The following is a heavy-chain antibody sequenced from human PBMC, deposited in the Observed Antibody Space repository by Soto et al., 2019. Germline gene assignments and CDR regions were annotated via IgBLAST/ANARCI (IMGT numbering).Heavy chain of an antibody. D-gene: IGHD6-19*01. Sequence: GPSVKVSCKASGCTFTGYYMHWVRQAPGQGLEWMGWINPNSGGTNYAQKFQGRVTMTRDTSISTAYMELSRLRSDDTAVYYCARDKEWLATQGVYYYYCMDVWGRGTTVTVSS. CDR1: GCTFTGYY. V-gene: IGHV1-2*02. J-gene: IGHJ6*02. CDR3: ARDKEWLATQGVYYYYCMDV. CDR2: INPNSGGT.